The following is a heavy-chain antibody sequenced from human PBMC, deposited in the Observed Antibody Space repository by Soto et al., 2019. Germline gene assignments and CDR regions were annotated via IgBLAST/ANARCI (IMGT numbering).Heavy chain of an antibody. J-gene: IGHJ2*01. Sequence: PGGSLRLSCAASGFTFSSYAMSWVRQAPGKGLEWVSAISGSGGSTYYADSVKGRFTISRDNSKNTLYLQMNSLRAEDTAVYYCAKDREGYGDYVLYWYFDLWGRGTLVTASS. CDR2: ISGSGGST. CDR1: GFTFSSYA. CDR3: AKDREGYGDYVLYWYFDL. V-gene: IGHV3-23*01. D-gene: IGHD4-17*01.